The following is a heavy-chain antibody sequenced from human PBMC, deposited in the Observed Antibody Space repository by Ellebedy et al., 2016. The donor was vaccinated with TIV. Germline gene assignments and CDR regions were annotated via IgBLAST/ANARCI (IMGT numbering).Heavy chain of an antibody. V-gene: IGHV3-30-3*01. CDR1: GFTFSSYA. J-gene: IGHJ6*04. CDR2: ISYDGSNK. CDR3: ARDLLITIFGVAPDV. D-gene: IGHD3-3*01. Sequence: GGSLRLSXAASGFTFSSYAMHWVRQAPGKGLEWVAVISYDGSNKYYADSVKGRFTISRDNSKNTLYLQMNSLRAEDTAVYYCARDLLITIFGVAPDVWGKGTTVTVSS.